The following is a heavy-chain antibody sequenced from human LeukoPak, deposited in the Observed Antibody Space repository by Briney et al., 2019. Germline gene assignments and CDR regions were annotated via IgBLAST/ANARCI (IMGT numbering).Heavy chain of an antibody. J-gene: IGHJ4*02. CDR2: ITPIFGTA. V-gene: IGHV1-69*13. CDR1: GGTFSSYA. Sequence: SVKVSCKASGGTFSSYAISWVRQAPGQGLEWMGGITPIFGTANYAQKFQGRVTITADESTSTAYMELSSLRSEDTAVYYCARRIRFGELSYSYYYFDYWGQGTLVTVSS. D-gene: IGHD3-10*01. CDR3: ARRIRFGELSYSYYYFDY.